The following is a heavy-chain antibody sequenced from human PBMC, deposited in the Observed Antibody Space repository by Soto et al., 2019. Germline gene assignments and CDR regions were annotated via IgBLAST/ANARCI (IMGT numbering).Heavy chain of an antibody. CDR2: INPSGGST. V-gene: IGHV1-46*01. CDR1: GYTFTSYY. D-gene: IGHD3-22*01. J-gene: IGHJ4*02. Sequence: VKVSCKASGYTFTSYYMHWVRQAPGQGLEWMGIINPSGGSTSYAQKFQGRVTMTRDTSTSTVYMELSSLRSEDTAVYYCARDLMPPYYYDSSGPLGYWGQGTLVTVSS. CDR3: ARDLMPPYYYDSSGPLGY.